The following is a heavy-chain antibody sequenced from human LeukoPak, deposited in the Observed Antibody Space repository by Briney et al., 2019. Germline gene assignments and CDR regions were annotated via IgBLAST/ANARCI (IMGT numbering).Heavy chain of an antibody. Sequence: GGSLRLSCAAPGFTFSTYAMNWVRQAPGKGLEWVSGISSSGDSTYHADSVKGRFTISRDNSKNTLFLQMSSLRAEDTAVYYCAKRDGLVLADYWGQGTLVTVSS. J-gene: IGHJ4*02. CDR3: AKRDGLVLADY. V-gene: IGHV3-23*01. CDR1: GFTFSTYA. CDR2: ISSSGDST. D-gene: IGHD3-3*01.